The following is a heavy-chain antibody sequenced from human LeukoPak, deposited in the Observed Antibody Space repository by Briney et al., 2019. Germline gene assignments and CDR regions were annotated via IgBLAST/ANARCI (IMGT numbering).Heavy chain of an antibody. J-gene: IGHJ4*02. CDR3: ARDAPKGGTGTTCFDY. Sequence: ASVNLSCKAAAYSFTIYGISWVRQPPGQGLEWLGWISAYNGKTNYAQKLQGRVTMTTDTSTSTAYMELRSLRSDDTAVYYCARDAPKGGTGTTCFDYWGQGTLVTVSS. CDR2: ISAYNGKT. CDR1: AYSFTIYG. D-gene: IGHD1-1*01. V-gene: IGHV1-18*01.